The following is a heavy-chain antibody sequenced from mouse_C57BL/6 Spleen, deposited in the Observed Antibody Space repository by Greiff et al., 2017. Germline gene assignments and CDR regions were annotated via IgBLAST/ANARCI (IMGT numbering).Heavy chain of an antibody. Sequence: QVQLQQPGAELVKPGASVKLSCKASGYTFTSYWMQWVKQRPGQGLEWIGEIDPSDSYTNYNQKFKGKATLTVDTSSSTAYMQLSSLTSEDSAVYYCARLGGNWDYWGQGTTLTVSS. CDR3: ARLGGNWDY. V-gene: IGHV1-50*01. CDR2: IDPSDSYT. J-gene: IGHJ2*01. D-gene: IGHD2-1*01. CDR1: GYTFTSYW.